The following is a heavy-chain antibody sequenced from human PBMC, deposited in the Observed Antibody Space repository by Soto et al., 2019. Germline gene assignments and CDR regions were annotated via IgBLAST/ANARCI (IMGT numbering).Heavy chain of an antibody. J-gene: IGHJ5*01. D-gene: IGHD6-6*01. CDR1: GFTFTDAW. V-gene: IGHV3-15*01. Sequence: EVQLVESGGGSVNPGGSVRLSCAASGFTFTDAWMNWVRQVPGEGLEWVGHVKSQIDGGTTDSAAAVDGRVTISRDDSKNMVYLQMNRLRTDDTAVYYCATGSARFDFGGQGTLVTVSS. CDR3: ATGSARFDF. CDR2: VKSQIDGGTT.